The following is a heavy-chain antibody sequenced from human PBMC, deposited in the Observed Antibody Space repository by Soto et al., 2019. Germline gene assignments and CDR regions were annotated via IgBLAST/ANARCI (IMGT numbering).Heavy chain of an antibody. D-gene: IGHD3-22*01. V-gene: IGHV3-48*02. J-gene: IGHJ4*02. CDR3: ARGPHSSGYNY. Sequence: GGSLRLSCAASGFTFSSYSMNWVHQAPGKGLEWVSYISSSSTIYYADSVKGRFTISRDNAKNSLYLQMNSLRDEDTAVYYCARGPHSSGYNYWGQGTLVTVSS. CDR1: GFTFSSYS. CDR2: ISSSSTI.